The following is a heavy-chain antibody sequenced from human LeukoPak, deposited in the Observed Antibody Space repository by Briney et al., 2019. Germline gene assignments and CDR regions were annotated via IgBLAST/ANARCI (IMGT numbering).Heavy chain of an antibody. CDR2: IYDTGST. V-gene: IGHV4-39*01. J-gene: IGHJ5*02. Sequence: PSETLSLTCSVSGDSIRSVHYYWGWIRQPPGRGLEWIGSIYDTGSTYYNPSLKSRVTIFVDTSKNQFSLRLTSVTAADTATYYCARQNHDIGTNWFDPWGQGTLVTVSS. CDR1: GDSIRSVHYY. CDR3: ARQNHDIGTNWFDP. D-gene: IGHD3-9*01.